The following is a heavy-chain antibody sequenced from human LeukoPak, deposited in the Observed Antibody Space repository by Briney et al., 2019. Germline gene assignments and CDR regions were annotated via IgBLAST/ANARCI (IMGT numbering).Heavy chain of an antibody. J-gene: IGHJ4*02. CDR3: ARMSGYSSGWWDY. CDR1: GYTFTSYA. Sequence: ASVKVSCKASGYTFTSYAMHWVRQAPGQRLEWMGWINAGNGNTKYSQKFQGRVTITRDTSASTAYMELSSLRSEDTAVYYCARMSGYSSGWWDYWGQGTLVTVSS. V-gene: IGHV1-3*01. CDR2: INAGNGNT. D-gene: IGHD6-19*01.